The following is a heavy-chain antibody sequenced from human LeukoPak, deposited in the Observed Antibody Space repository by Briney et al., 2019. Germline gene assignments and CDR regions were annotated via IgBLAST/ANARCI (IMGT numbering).Heavy chain of an antibody. CDR1: GYSFTSYW. Sequence: GESLKISCKGSGYSFTSYWIGWVRQMPGKGLEWLGTIYPGDSATRYNPFFQGQATSSADTPITTDFLQWSSLKASDTAMYYCARSYCSSTSCYNTGYYYYMDVWGKGTTVTVSS. J-gene: IGHJ6*03. V-gene: IGHV5-51*04. CDR3: ARSYCSSTSCYNTGYYYYMDV. CDR2: IYPGDSAT. D-gene: IGHD2-2*02.